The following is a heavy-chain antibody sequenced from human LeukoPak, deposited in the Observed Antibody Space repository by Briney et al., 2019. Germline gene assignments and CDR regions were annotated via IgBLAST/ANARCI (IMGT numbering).Heavy chain of an antibody. D-gene: IGHD3-10*01. J-gene: IGHJ4*02. Sequence: KPSETLSLTCTFSGGSISTYYWSWIRQPPGKGLEWIGYIYYSGSTNYNPSLKSRVTISVDTSKNQFSLKLSSVTAADTAVYYCARFGIDGDPLVDYWGQGTLVTVSS. CDR2: IYYSGST. CDR1: GGSISTYY. V-gene: IGHV4-59*08. CDR3: ARFGIDGDPLVDY.